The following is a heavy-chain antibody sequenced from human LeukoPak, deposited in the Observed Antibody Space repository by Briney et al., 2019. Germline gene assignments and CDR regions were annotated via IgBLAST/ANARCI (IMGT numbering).Heavy chain of an antibody. Sequence: ASVKVSCKASGYTFTGYYMRWVLQAPGQGLEWMGRINPNSGGTNYAQKFQGRVTMTRDTSISTAYMELSRLRSDDTAVYYCAKAKGVVAAAGTTYNYWGQGTLVTVSS. D-gene: IGHD6-13*01. CDR3: AKAKGVVAAAGTTYNY. CDR2: INPNSGGT. CDR1: GYTFTGYY. V-gene: IGHV1-2*06. J-gene: IGHJ4*02.